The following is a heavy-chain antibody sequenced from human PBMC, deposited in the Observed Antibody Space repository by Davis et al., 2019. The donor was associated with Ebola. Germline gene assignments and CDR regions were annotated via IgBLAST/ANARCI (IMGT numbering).Heavy chain of an antibody. CDR1: GGSFSDYF. Sequence: SETLSLTCAVYGGSFSDYFWSWIRQPPGKGLEWIGEINHSGSTNYNPSLKSRVTISVDTSKNQFSLKLSSVTAADTAVYYCARHQRRGMDVWGQGTTVTVSS. D-gene: IGHD2-2*01. J-gene: IGHJ6*02. CDR2: INHSGST. CDR3: ARHQRRGMDV. V-gene: IGHV4-34*01.